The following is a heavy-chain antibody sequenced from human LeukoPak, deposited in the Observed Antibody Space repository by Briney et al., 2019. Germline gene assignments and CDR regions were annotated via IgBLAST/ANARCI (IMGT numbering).Heavy chain of an antibody. CDR2: INTNTGNP. CDR3: ARDNAGDIDY. J-gene: IGHJ4*02. V-gene: IGHV7-4-1*02. D-gene: IGHD7-27*01. Sequence: ASVKVSCKASGYPFISNAMNWVRQAPGKALELMGWINTNTGNPTYAQGFTGRFVFSLDTSVSTAYLQISSLKTEDTAVYYCARDNAGDIDYWGQGTLVTVSS. CDR1: GYPFISNA.